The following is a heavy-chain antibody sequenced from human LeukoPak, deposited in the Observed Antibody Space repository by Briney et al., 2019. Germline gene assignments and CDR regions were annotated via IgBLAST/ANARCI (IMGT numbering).Heavy chain of an antibody. CDR1: GFTFSSYS. Sequence: GGSLRLSCAASGFTFSSYSMNWVRQAPGKGLEWVSSISSRSSYIYYADSGKGRFTISRDNPKNSLYLQMNSLRAEDTAVYYCARDLRYSSSWYLSPFDYWGQGTLVTVSS. D-gene: IGHD6-13*01. CDR3: ARDLRYSSSWYLSPFDY. V-gene: IGHV3-21*01. CDR2: ISSRSSYI. J-gene: IGHJ4*02.